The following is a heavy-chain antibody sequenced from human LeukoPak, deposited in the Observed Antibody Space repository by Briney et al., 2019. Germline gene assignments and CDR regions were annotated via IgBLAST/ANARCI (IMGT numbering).Heavy chain of an antibody. Sequence: SETLSLTCTVSGGSISSYYWSWIRQPPGKGLEWIGYIYYSGSTNYNPSLKSRVTISVDTSKNQFSLKLSSVTAADTAVYYCARVPRLLWFGELSPYYYMDVWGKGTTVTVSS. J-gene: IGHJ6*03. V-gene: IGHV4-59*12. CDR3: ARVPRLLWFGELSPYYYMDV. CDR1: GGSISSYY. CDR2: IYYSGST. D-gene: IGHD3-10*01.